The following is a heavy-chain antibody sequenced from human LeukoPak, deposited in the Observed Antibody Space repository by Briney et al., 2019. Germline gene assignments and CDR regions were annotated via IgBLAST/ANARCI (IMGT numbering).Heavy chain of an antibody. CDR2: ISYDGRDI. CDR1: GFSFSNYG. CDR3: ARDSKLSAGTGGSFDY. D-gene: IGHD6-13*01. J-gene: IGHJ4*02. Sequence: PGGSLRLSCAASGFSFSNYGLHWVRQAPGEGLEWVSLISYDGRDIQYADSVKGRFTISRDNSKNTLYLQMNSLRAEDTAVYYCARDSKLSAGTGGSFDYWGQGTLVTVSS. V-gene: IGHV3-30*04.